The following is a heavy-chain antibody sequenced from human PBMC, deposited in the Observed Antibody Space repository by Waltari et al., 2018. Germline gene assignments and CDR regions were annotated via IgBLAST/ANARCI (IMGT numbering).Heavy chain of an antibody. CDR1: GFTFSSYS. V-gene: IGHV3-48*01. CDR3: ARDQDSSGWSFDY. CDR2: ISSSSSTI. Sequence: EVQLVESGGGLVQPGGSLRLSCAASGFTFSSYSMNWVRQAPGKGLEWVSYISSSSSTIYYADSVKGRFTISRDNAKNSLYLQMNSLRAEDTAVYYCARDQDSSGWSFDYWGQGTLVTVSS. J-gene: IGHJ4*02. D-gene: IGHD6-19*01.